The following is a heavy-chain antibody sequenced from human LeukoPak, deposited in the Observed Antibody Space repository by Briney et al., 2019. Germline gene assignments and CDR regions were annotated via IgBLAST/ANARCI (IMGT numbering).Heavy chain of an antibody. V-gene: IGHV3-23*01. CDR3: AKALSNRITMIVVSG. CDR1: GFTFSSYA. CDR2: ISGSGGST. D-gene: IGHD3-22*01. J-gene: IGHJ4*02. Sequence: GGSLRLSCAASGFTFSSYAMSWVRQAPGKGLEWVSAISGSGGSTYYADSVKGRFTISRDNSKNTLYLQMNSLRAEDTAVYYCAKALSNRITMIVVSGWGQGTLVAVSS.